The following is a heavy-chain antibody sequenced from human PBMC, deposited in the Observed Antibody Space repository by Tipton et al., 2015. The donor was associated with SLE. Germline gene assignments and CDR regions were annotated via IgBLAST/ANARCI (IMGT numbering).Heavy chain of an antibody. Sequence: TLSLTCAVYGGSFSGYYWSWIRQPPGKGLEWIGEINHSGSTNYNPSLKSRVTMSVDTSKNQFSLKLSSVTAADTAVYYCAGMSYPREGYFDYWGQGTLVTVSS. D-gene: IGHD1-26*01. CDR1: GGSFSGYY. J-gene: IGHJ4*02. CDR3: AGMSYPREGYFDY. V-gene: IGHV4-34*01. CDR2: INHSGST.